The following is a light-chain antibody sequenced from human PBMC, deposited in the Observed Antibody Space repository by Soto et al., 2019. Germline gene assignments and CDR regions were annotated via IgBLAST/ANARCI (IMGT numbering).Light chain of an antibody. CDR1: SGHSSYV. J-gene: IGLJ2*01. V-gene: IGLV4-69*01. Sequence: QLVLTQSPSASASLGASVKLTCTLSSGHSSYVIAWHQQQPEKGPRFLMKLNSDGSHTKGDGIPDRFSGSSSGAERYLTISSLQSEDEGDYYCQTWGTGIPRIFGGGTKLTVL. CDR3: QTWGTGIPRI. CDR2: LNSDGSH.